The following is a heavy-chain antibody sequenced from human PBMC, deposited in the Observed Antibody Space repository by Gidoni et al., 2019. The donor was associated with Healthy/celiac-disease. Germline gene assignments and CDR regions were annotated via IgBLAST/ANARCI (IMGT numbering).Heavy chain of an antibody. Sequence: EVQLLASGGGLVQPGGSLSLSCAASGFTFSSYAMSWVRQAPGKGLEWVSAISGSGGSTYYADSGKGRFTISRDNSKNTLYLQMNSLRAEDTAVYYCAKGVRAGYYNYFDYWGQGTLVTVSS. CDR1: GFTFSSYA. CDR3: AKGVRAGYYNYFDY. J-gene: IGHJ4*02. CDR2: ISGSGGST. V-gene: IGHV3-23*01. D-gene: IGHD3-22*01.